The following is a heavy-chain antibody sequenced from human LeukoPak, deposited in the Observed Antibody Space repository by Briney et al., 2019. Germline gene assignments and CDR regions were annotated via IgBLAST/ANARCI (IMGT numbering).Heavy chain of an antibody. CDR3: ARDGSSGYFDY. CDR2: ISSSSTI. J-gene: IGHJ4*02. CDR1: GFTFSSYS. D-gene: IGHD3-22*01. Sequence: GGSLRLSCAASGFTFSSYSMNWVRQAPGKGLGWVSYISSSSTIYYADSVKGRFTISRDNAKNSLYLQMNSLRAEDTAVFYCARDGSSGYFDYWGQGTLVTVSS. V-gene: IGHV3-48*04.